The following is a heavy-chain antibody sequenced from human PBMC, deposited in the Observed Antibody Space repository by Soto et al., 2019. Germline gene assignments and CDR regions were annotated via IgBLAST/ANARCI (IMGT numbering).Heavy chain of an antibody. D-gene: IGHD3-22*01. CDR1: GGSVSSGRYY. CDR3: ARDRGSDYDSTSGYYYY. Sequence: SETLSLTCTVSGGSVSSGRYYWSWIRQPPGKGLEWIGYIYYSGSTKYNPSLKSRVTISGDASKNQFSLRLSSVTAADTAVYYCARDRGSDYDSTSGYYYYWGQGTLVTVSS. V-gene: IGHV4-61*01. CDR2: IYYSGST. J-gene: IGHJ4*02.